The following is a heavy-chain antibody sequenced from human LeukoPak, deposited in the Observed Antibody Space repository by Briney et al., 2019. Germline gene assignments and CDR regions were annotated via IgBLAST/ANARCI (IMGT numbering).Heavy chain of an antibody. Sequence: GGSLRLSCAASGFTFSSYWMSWVRQAPGKGLEWVANIKQDGSEKYYVDSVKGRFTISRDNAKNSQYLQMNSLRAEDTAVYYCARESDSDSLDYWGQGTLVTVSS. J-gene: IGHJ4*02. CDR2: IKQDGSEK. CDR1: GFTFSSYW. D-gene: IGHD2-21*02. V-gene: IGHV3-7*01. CDR3: ARESDSDSLDY.